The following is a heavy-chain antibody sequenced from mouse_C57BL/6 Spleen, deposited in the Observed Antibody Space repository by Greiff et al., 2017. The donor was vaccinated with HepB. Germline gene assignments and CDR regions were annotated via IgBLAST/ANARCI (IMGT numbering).Heavy chain of an antibody. CDR2: ISSGSSTI. CDR3: ARGSPGDFDV. CDR1: GFTFSDYG. V-gene: IGHV5-17*01. Sequence: EVMLVESGGGLVKPGGSLKLSCAASGFTFSDYGMHWVRQAPEKGLEWVAYISSGSSTIYYADTVKGRFTISRDNAKNTLFLQMTSLRSEDTAMYYCARGSPGDFDVWGTGTTVTVSS. J-gene: IGHJ1*03.